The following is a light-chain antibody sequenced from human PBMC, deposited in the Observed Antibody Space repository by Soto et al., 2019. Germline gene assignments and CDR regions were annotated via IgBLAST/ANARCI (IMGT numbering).Light chain of an antibody. CDR2: EVS. CDR1: SSDVGGYNY. V-gene: IGLV2-14*01. CDR3: SSYTSSSTPGV. J-gene: IGLJ1*01. Sequence: QSVLTQPASVSGSPGQSITISCTGTSSDVGGYNYVSWYQQHPGKAPKLMIYEVSNRPSGVSNRFSGSKSGNTAPLTISGLQAEDEADYYCSSYTSSSTPGVFGTGTKVTVL.